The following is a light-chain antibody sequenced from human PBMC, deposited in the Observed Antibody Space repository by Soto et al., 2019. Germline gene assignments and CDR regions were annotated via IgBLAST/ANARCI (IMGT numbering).Light chain of an antibody. CDR2: KAS. V-gene: IGKV1-5*03. CDR3: QQYNSYWT. J-gene: IGKJ1*01. Sequence: DIQMTQSPSTLSAAVGDRVTITCRASQNIRNWLAWYQQKAGEAPNLLIYKASSLKSGVPSRFSGSGSGTEFTLTISSLQPDDFATYYCQQYNSYWTFGQGTKVEVK. CDR1: QNIRNW.